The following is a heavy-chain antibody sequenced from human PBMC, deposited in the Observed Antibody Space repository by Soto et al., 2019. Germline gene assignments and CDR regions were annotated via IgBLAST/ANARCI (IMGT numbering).Heavy chain of an antibody. CDR2: IYPGDSET. Sequence: GESLKISCEGSGYSFTAYWIGWVRQMPGKGLEWMGIIYPGDSETRYSPSFQGQVTISVDKSISTAYLQWSSLKASDTAMYYCARHPIIDFWSGFHTSDYYSMDGWGKGTTVTVSS. CDR1: GYSFTAYW. V-gene: IGHV5-51*01. D-gene: IGHD3-3*01. J-gene: IGHJ6*03. CDR3: ARHPIIDFWSGFHTSDYYSMDG.